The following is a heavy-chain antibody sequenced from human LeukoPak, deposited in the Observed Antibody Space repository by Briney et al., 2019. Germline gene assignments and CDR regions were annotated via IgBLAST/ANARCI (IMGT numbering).Heavy chain of an antibody. CDR2: TYYSGST. CDR3: ARVGTGYSYGYRDYYYYMDV. V-gene: IGHV4-59*01. Sequence: SETLSLTCTVSGGPISSYYWSWIRQPPGKGLEWIGYTYYSGSTNYNPSLKSRVTISVDTSKNQFSLKMSSVTAADTAVYYCARVGTGYSYGYRDYYYYMDVWGKGTTVTVSS. CDR1: GGPISSYY. D-gene: IGHD5-18*01. J-gene: IGHJ6*03.